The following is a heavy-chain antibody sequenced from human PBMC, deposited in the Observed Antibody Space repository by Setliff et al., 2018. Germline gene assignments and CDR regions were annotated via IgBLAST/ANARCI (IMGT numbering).Heavy chain of an antibody. CDR3: ARDSIMDV. CDR2: ISGSSHII. J-gene: IGHJ6*03. D-gene: IGHD2-2*01. Sequence: GGSVRLSCAASGFTFSGYYMQWVRQAPGKGLEWVSYISGSSHIISYADSVKGRFTISRDNSKNTLYLQMNSLRPEDTALYYCARDSIMDVWGNGTTVTVSS. CDR1: GFTFSGYY. V-gene: IGHV3-48*01.